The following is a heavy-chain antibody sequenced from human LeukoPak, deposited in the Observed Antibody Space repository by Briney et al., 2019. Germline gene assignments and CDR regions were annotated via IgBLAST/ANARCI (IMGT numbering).Heavy chain of an antibody. J-gene: IGHJ6*03. V-gene: IGHV4-39*07. Sequence: PSETLSLTCTVSGGSISSSSYYWGWIRQPPGKGLEWIGSIYYSGSTYYNPSLKSRVTISVDTSKNQFSLKLSSVTAADTAVYYCAREVLGYCSACERHYYYYMDVWGKGTTVTVSS. CDR3: AREVLGYCSACERHYYYYMDV. CDR1: GGSISSSSYY. CDR2: IYYSGST. D-gene: IGHD2-15*01.